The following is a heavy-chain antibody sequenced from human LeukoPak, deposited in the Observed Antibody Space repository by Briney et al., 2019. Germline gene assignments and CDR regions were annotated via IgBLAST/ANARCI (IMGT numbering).Heavy chain of an antibody. CDR2: ISGNGGST. CDR3: VKDLGAVAGARDY. Sequence: GRSLRLSCSASGFSVSSYAMQWVRQAPGKGLEYVSGISGNGGSTYYADSVKGRFIMSRDNSKNTLYLQMSSLRAEDTAVYYCVKDLGAVAGARDYWGQGTLVTVSS. V-gene: IGHV3-64D*06. CDR1: GFSVSSYA. J-gene: IGHJ4*02. D-gene: IGHD6-13*01.